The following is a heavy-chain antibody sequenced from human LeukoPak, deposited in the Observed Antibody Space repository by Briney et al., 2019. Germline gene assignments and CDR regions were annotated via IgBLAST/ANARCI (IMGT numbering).Heavy chain of an antibody. V-gene: IGHV3-48*01. CDR3: ARDGGWQDDY. D-gene: IGHD3-16*01. Sequence: GGSLRLSCAASGFTFSSYSMNWIRQAPGKGLEWVPYMDSSGSSVHYADSVKGRFTISRDNAKNSLYLQMNSLRAEDTAVYYCARDGGWQDDYWGQGTLVTVSS. CDR2: MDSSGSSV. J-gene: IGHJ4*02. CDR1: GFTFSSYS.